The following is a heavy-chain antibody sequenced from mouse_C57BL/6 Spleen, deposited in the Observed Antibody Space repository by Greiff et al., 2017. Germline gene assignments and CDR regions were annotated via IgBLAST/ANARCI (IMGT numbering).Heavy chain of an antibody. CDR3: TRGYDYDRAWFAD. D-gene: IGHD2-4*01. V-gene: IGHV1-15*01. CDR2: IDPETGGT. J-gene: IGHJ3*01. Sequence: VKLVESGAELVRPGASVTLSCKASGYTFTDYEMHWVKQTPVHGLEWIGAIDPETGGTAYNQKFKGKAILTADKSSSTAYMELRSLTSEDSAVYYCTRGYDYDRAWFADWGQGTLVTVSA. CDR1: GYTFTDYE.